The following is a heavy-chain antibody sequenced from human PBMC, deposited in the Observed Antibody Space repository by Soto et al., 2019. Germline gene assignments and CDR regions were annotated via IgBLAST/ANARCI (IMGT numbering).Heavy chain of an antibody. CDR1: GFTFSSYS. D-gene: IGHD3-10*01. Sequence: PGGSLRLSCAASGFTFSSYSMNWVRQAPGKGLEWVSSISSSSSYIYYADSVKGRFTISRDNAKNSLYLQMNSLRAEDTAVYYCARGTQWFGESDYYYYYMDVWGKGTTVTVSS. V-gene: IGHV3-21*01. CDR3: ARGTQWFGESDYYYYYMDV. CDR2: ISSSSSYI. J-gene: IGHJ6*03.